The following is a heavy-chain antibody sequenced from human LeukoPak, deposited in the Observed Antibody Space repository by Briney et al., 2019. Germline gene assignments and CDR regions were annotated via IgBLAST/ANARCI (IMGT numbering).Heavy chain of an antibody. J-gene: IGHJ4*02. CDR1: GGSFSGYY. V-gene: IGHV4-34*01. CDR2: INHSGST. D-gene: IGHD2-15*01. Sequence: SETLSLTCAVYGGSFSGYYWSWIRQPPGKGLEWIGEINHSGSTNYNPSLKSRVTISVDASKNQFSLKLSSVTAADTAVYYCAREEVVAATLDYWGQGTLVTVSP. CDR3: AREEVVAATLDY.